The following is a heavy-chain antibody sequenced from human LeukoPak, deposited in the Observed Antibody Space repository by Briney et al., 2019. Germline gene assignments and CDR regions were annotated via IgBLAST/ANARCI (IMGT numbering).Heavy chain of an antibody. CDR3: ASRHCSGENCYAGPLDF. V-gene: IGHV3-53*01. CDR2: SYSGGST. Sequence: PGGPLRLSCAASGFTVSSNYMNWVRQAPGKGLEWVSVSYSGGSTYYEDSVKGRFTVSSDVSKNTLYLQMNNLRGEDTAVYYCASRHCSGENCYAGPLDFWGQGIQVTVSS. J-gene: IGHJ4*02. CDR1: GFTVSSNY. D-gene: IGHD2-8*02.